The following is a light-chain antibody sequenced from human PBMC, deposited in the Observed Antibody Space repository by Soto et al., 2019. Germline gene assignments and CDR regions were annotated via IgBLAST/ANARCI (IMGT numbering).Light chain of an antibody. J-gene: IGKJ1*01. CDR3: QQYNDWPLT. V-gene: IGKV3-15*01. Sequence: EIVMTQSPGTLSVSPGERATLFCRASQSVRSSLAWYQQKPGQAPRLFIYDAFTRATGIPARFSGTGSGTEFTLTISSLQSEDFALYYCQQYNDWPLTFGQGTKVDIK. CDR2: DAF. CDR1: QSVRSS.